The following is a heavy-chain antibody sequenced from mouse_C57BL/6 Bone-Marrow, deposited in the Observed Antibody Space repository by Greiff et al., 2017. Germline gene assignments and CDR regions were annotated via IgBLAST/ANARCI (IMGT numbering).Heavy chain of an antibody. CDR1: GYAFTNYL. Sequence: VKVVESGAELVRPGTSVKVSCKASGYAFTNYLIEWVKQRPGQGLEWIGVINPGSGGTNYNEKFKGKATLTADKSSSTAYMQLSSLTSEASAVYFCAIFMDYWGQGTSVTVSS. CDR2: INPGSGGT. J-gene: IGHJ4*01. CDR3: AIFMDY. V-gene: IGHV1-54*01.